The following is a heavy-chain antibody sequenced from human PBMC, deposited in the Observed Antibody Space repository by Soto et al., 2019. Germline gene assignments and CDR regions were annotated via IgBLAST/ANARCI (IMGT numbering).Heavy chain of an antibody. J-gene: IGHJ4*02. CDR3: ATHSWDH. V-gene: IGHV3-23*01. CDR1: GLTISRAD. CDR2: ISGSGGDI. Sequence: GSLRLSCAASGLTISRADLSWVRPAPGKVLEWVSAISGSGGDIHYADSVKGRFTVSRDNPKNTLFLQMSSLRVEDTAIYYCATHSWDHWGQGTLATVSS.